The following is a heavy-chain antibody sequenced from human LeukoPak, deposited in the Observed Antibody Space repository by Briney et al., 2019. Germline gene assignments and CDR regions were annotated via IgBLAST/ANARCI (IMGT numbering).Heavy chain of an antibody. J-gene: IGHJ4*02. CDR3: AREGEYYSISGSYGPSNDLDY. D-gene: IGHD3-10*01. CDR2: ISAYNGNT. V-gene: IGHV1-18*01. CDR1: GYTFTNYG. Sequence: ASVKVSCKASGYTFTNYGISWVRQAPGQGLEWMGWISAYNGNTNYAQKLQGRVTVTTDTSTSTAYMELRSLISDDTAVYYCAREGEYYSISGSYGPSNDLDYWGQGTLVTVSS.